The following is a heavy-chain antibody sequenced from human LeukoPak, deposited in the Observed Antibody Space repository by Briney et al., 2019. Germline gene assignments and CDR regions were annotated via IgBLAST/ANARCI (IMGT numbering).Heavy chain of an antibody. CDR3: ARPVPYGDYVAGAFDI. V-gene: IGHV1-18*01. Sequence: ASVKVSCKASGYTFTSYGISWVRQAPGQGLEWMGWISAYNGNTNYAQKLQGRVTMTTDTSTSTAYMELRSLRSDDTAVYYCARPVPYGDYVAGAFDIWGQGTMVTVSS. D-gene: IGHD4-17*01. J-gene: IGHJ3*02. CDR2: ISAYNGNT. CDR1: GYTFTSYG.